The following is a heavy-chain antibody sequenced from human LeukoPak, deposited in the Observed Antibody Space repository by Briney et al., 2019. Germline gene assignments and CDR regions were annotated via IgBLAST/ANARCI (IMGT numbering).Heavy chain of an antibody. J-gene: IGHJ4*02. CDR2: IYYSGST. V-gene: IGHV4-59*08. D-gene: IGHD2-15*01. Sequence: SETLSLTCTVSGGSISSYYWSWIRQPPGKGLEWIGYIYYSGSTNYNPSLKSRVTISVDTSKNQFSLRLSSVTAADTAVYYCASSNSLVVVVATQFDYWGQGTLVTVSS. CDR3: ASSNSLVVVVATQFDY. CDR1: GGSISSYY.